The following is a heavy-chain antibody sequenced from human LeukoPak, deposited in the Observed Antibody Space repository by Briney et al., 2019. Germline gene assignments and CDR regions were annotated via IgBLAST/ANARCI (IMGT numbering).Heavy chain of an antibody. Sequence: PGGSLRLSCAASGFTFSSYGMHWVRQAPGKGLEWVAVIWYDGSNKYYADSVKGRFTISRDNSKNTLYLQMNSLRAEDTAVYYCAREGYSGYEMFDYWGQGTLVTVSS. CDR2: IWYDGSNK. D-gene: IGHD5-12*01. CDR3: AREGYSGYEMFDY. CDR1: GFTFSSYG. J-gene: IGHJ4*02. V-gene: IGHV3-33*01.